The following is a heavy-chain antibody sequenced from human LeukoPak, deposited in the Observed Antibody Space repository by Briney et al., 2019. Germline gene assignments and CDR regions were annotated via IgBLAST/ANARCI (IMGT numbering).Heavy chain of an antibody. CDR3: ARGGDSSGYYPLDY. CDR1: GGSISSGGYY. V-gene: IGHV4-31*03. D-gene: IGHD3-22*01. Sequence: SETLSLTCTVSGGSISSGGYYWRWIRQHPGKGLEWIGYIYYSGSTYYNPSLKSRVTISVDTSKNQFSLKLSSVTAADTAVYYCARGGDSSGYYPLDYWGQGTLVTVSS. J-gene: IGHJ4*02. CDR2: IYYSGST.